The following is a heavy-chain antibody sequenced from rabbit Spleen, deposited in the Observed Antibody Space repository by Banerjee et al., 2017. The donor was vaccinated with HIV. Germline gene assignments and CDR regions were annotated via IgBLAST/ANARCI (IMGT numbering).Heavy chain of an antibody. CDR1: GFSFSSSYD. J-gene: IGHJ6*01. Sequence: QSLEESGGDLVKPEGSLTLTCTASGFSFSSSYDMCWVRQAPGKGLKWIASIYAGSSDSTYSATWAKGRFTIYKASSTTVTLQMTSLTAADTATYFCARDTGSSFSSYGMDLWGPGTLVTVS. CDR3: ARDTGSSFSSYGMDL. CDR2: IYAGSSDST. V-gene: IGHV1S40*01. D-gene: IGHD8-1*01.